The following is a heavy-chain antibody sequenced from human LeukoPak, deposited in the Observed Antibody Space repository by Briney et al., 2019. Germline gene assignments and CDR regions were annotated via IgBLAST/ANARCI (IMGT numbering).Heavy chain of an antibody. D-gene: IGHD6-13*01. CDR3: ARGGQQLDVGYYGMDV. Sequence: SETLSLTCTVSGGSISSYDWSWIRQPAGKGLEWVGRIYTSGSNNYNPSLKSRVTMSVDTSKPQFSLKLSSVTAADTAVYYCARGGQQLDVGYYGMDVWGQGTTVTVSS. J-gene: IGHJ6*02. V-gene: IGHV4-4*07. CDR1: GGSISSYD. CDR2: IYTSGSN.